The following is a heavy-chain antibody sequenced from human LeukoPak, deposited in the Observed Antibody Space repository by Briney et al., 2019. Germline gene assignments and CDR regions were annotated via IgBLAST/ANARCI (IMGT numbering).Heavy chain of an antibody. V-gene: IGHV1-24*01. CDR1: GYTLTELS. D-gene: IGHD6-13*01. CDR2: FDHEDGET. Sequence: GASVKVSCKVSGYTLTELSMHWVRQAPGKGLEWMGGFDHEDGETIYAQKFQGRVTMTEDTSTDTAYMELSSLRSEDTAVYYCATLSSGIAAAGALSVYWGQGTLVTVSS. CDR3: ATLSSGIAAAGALSVY. J-gene: IGHJ4*02.